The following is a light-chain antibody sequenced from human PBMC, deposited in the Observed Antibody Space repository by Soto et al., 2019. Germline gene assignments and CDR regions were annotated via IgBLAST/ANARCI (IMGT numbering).Light chain of an antibody. V-gene: IGKV3-11*01. CDR1: QSVSSY. CDR2: DAS. Sequence: EVILTQSPGTLSLSPGDRATLSCRASQSVSSYLAWYQQKPGQAPRLLIYDASKRTTGIPARFSGSGSGTDFTLTISSLEPEDFAVYFCHQRSNWPLTFGGGTKLEIK. CDR3: HQRSNWPLT. J-gene: IGKJ4*01.